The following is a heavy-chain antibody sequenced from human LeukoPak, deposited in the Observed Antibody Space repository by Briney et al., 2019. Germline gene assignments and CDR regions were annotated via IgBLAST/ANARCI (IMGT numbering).Heavy chain of an antibody. V-gene: IGHV3-21*01. J-gene: IGHJ4*02. CDR1: GFTFSTYS. D-gene: IGHD2-21*01. CDR2: ISSSSSYI. CDR3: VQGPYLDY. Sequence: PGGSLRLSCAASGFTFSTYSMNWVRQAPGKGLEWVSSISSSSSYIYYANSVKGRFTISRDNAKNSLYLQMNSLRAEDTALYYCVQGPYLDYWGQGTLVTVSS.